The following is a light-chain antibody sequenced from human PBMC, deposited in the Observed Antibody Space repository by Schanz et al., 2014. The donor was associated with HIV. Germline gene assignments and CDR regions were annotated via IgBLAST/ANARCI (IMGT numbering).Light chain of an antibody. CDR2: GVF. V-gene: IGLV2-14*03. CDR3: SSYTSSSTPYV. Sequence: QSALTQPASVSGSPGQSITVSCTGTNNDIGSYTYVAWYQQHPGKAPKVVVYGVFDRPSGVSNRFSGSKSGNTASLTISGLQAEDEAVYYCSSYTSSSTPYVFGSGTKVTVL. CDR1: NNDIGSYTY. J-gene: IGLJ1*01.